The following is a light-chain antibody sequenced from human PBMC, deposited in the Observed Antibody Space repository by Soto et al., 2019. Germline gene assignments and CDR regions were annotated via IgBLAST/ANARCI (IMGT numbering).Light chain of an antibody. CDR2: EVN. Sequence: QSVLTQPPSVSGSPGQSVTISCTGTSSDVGSYNRVSWYQQPPGTAPNLMIYEVNNRPSGVPDRFSGSKSGNTASLTITGLQAEDEADYYCNSYTSSNTYVFGTGTKVT. CDR3: NSYTSSNTYV. J-gene: IGLJ1*01. CDR1: SSDVGSYNR. V-gene: IGLV2-18*02.